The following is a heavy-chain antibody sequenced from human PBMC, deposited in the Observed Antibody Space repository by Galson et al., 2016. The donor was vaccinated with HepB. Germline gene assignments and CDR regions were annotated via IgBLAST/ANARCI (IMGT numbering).Heavy chain of an antibody. J-gene: IGHJ6*02. D-gene: IGHD2-15*01. V-gene: IGHV3-53*01. CDR2: IYGGVFT. CDR1: GFTVSGNS. Sequence: SLRLSCAASGFTVSGNSMNWVRQAPGKGLEWVSLIYGGVFTYYADSVKGRFTISRDNSKNTLYLQMNSLRAEDTAGYFCASDLRYCSGGGCSPYCYGMGVWGQGTTFTVAS. CDR3: ASDLRYCSGGGCSPYCYGMGV.